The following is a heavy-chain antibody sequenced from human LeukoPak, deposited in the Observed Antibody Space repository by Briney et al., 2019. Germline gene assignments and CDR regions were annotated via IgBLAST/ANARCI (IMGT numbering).Heavy chain of an antibody. CDR1: GFTISSYW. Sequence: PGGSLSLSCAASGFTISSYWIHWVRLAQGTGLVLVSRINTYCSSNTYADSVKCRFTISRDTAKNTLYLQMNSLRAEDTAVYYCARDLGFEGTFDIWGQGTMVTVSS. D-gene: IGHD3-16*01. J-gene: IGHJ3*02. CDR3: ARDLGFEGTFDI. V-gene: IGHV3-74*01. CDR2: INTYCSSN.